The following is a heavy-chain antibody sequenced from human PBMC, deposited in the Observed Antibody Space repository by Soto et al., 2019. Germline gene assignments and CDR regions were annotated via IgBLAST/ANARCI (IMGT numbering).Heavy chain of an antibody. CDR2: ISGSDGKT. J-gene: IGHJ4*01. CDR3: ARGSYRDY. Sequence: GGSLRLSCAASGFSFGSYALSWVRQAPGKGLEWVSSISGSDGKTFYADSVKGRFSISRDTSQNTLYLQMNSLRADDTAIYYCARGSYRDYWDYGSRGTV. V-gene: IGHV3-23*01. D-gene: IGHD3-16*01. CDR1: GFSFGSYA.